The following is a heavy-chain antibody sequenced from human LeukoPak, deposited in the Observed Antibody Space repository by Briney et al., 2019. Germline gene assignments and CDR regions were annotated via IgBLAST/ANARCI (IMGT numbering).Heavy chain of an antibody. Sequence: PSETLSLTCTVSGGSISSSSYYWGWIRQPPGKGLEWIGTMFYAGDTFYNPSLESRVTISVDTSENQFSLKLTSVTAADRAVYYCARTDSGRFSYFDYRGQGTLVTVSS. CDR2: MFYAGDT. J-gene: IGHJ4*02. V-gene: IGHV4-39*01. D-gene: IGHD5-12*01. CDR1: GGSISSSSYY. CDR3: ARTDSGRFSYFDY.